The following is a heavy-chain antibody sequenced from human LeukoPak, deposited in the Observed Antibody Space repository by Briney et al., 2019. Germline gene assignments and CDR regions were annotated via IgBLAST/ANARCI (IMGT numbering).Heavy chain of an antibody. CDR3: ASAALYCSSTSCYRYWYFDL. Sequence: SETLSLTCTVSGGSISSGGYYWSWIRQPPGKGLEWIGYIYHSGSTNYNPSLKSRVTISVDTSKNQFSLKLGSVTAADTAVYYCASAALYCSSTSCYRYWYFDLWGRGTLVTVSS. V-gene: IGHV4-30-2*01. D-gene: IGHD2-2*01. CDR1: GGSISSGGYY. CDR2: IYHSGST. J-gene: IGHJ2*01.